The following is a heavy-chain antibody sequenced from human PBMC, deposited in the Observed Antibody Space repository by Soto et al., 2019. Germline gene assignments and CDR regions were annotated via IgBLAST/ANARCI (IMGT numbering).Heavy chain of an antibody. CDR2: ISANNDHT. CDR3: SIGTYLDY. V-gene: IGHV1-18*01. J-gene: IGHJ4*02. Sequence: QVQLVQSGAEVKKPGASVKVSCKASGYTLNTYGITWVRHAPGQGLEWMGWISANNDHTNYPQKLQGRVTMTTDTSTGTTYMERRSPTSADASVYDCSIGTYLDYWGQGTLVTVSS. CDR1: GYTLNTYG.